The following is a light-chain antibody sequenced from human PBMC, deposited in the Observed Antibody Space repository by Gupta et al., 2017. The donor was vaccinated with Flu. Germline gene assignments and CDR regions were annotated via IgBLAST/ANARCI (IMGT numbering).Light chain of an antibody. CDR2: KAS. J-gene: IGKJ2*01. CDR1: QSVSRW. CDR3: QQYKAFPYT. Sequence: DRVTLTCRARQSVSRWLAWHQQKPGKAPKVLVYKASTLETADPSRFSASGYGTEFTLTINSLQPDDFATYYCQQYKAFPYTFGQGTKLEIE. V-gene: IGKV1-5*03.